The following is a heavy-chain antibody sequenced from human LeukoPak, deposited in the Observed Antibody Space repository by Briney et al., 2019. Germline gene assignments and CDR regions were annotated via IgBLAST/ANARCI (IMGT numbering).Heavy chain of an antibody. D-gene: IGHD4-17*01. CDR2: IDPSDSYT. V-gene: IGHV5-10-1*01. J-gene: IGHJ4*02. CDR1: GYSFTSYW. CDR3: AVNDYGDYGGVDY. Sequence: GESLKISCKGSGYSFTSYWISWVRQMPGKGLEWMGRIDPSDSYTNYSPSLQGHVTISADKSISTAYLQWSSLKASDTAMYYCAVNDYGDYGGVDYWGQGTLVTVSS.